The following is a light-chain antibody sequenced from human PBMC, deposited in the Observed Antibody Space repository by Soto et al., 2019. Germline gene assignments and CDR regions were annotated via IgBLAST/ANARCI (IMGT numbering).Light chain of an antibody. J-gene: IGKJ1*01. V-gene: IGKV3D-20*02. Sequence: EIVLTQSPGTLSLSPGERATLSCRASQSVSSSYLAWYQQKPGQAPRLLIYGASSRATGIPDRFSGSGSGTDFTLTLSSLEPEDFAVYYCQQRSSWPPWTFGQGTKVDIK. CDR1: QSVSSSY. CDR3: QQRSSWPPWT. CDR2: GAS.